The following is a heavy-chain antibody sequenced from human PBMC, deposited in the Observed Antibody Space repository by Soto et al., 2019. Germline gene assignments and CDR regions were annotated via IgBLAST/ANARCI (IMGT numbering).Heavy chain of an antibody. CDR2: ISSTGSLI. D-gene: IGHD1-1*01. J-gene: IGHJ6*02. CDR3: TRGGGWNQGYYHYYGMDV. V-gene: IGHV3-48*03. Sequence: EVQLVESGGGLVQPGGSLRLSCAASKFTFSSFEVNWVRQAPGKGLEWVSYISSTGSLIYYADSVKGRFTISRDNAQNSLDLPMNSLGPEDTAIYYCTRGGGWNQGYYHYYGMDVWGQGTTVIVSS. CDR1: KFTFSSFE.